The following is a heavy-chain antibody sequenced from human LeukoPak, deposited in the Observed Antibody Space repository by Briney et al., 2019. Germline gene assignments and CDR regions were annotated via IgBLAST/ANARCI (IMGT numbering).Heavy chain of an antibody. Sequence: SETLPLTCTVSGGSISSYYWSWIRQPAGRGLEWIGCIYTSGSTNYNPSLKSRVTMSVDTSKNQLSLKLSSVTAADTAVYYCARDAAVAGTGLDYWGQGTLVTVSS. CDR2: IYTSGST. CDR3: ARDAAVAGTGLDY. CDR1: GGSISSYY. J-gene: IGHJ4*02. D-gene: IGHD6-19*01. V-gene: IGHV4-4*07.